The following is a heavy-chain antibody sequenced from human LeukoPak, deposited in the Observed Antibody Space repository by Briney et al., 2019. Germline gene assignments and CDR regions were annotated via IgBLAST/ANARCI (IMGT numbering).Heavy chain of an antibody. J-gene: IGHJ4*02. Sequence: GGSLRLSCAASGFAFSSYGMHWVRQAPGKGLEWVALTYYDGSNKYYADSVKGRFTISRDNSKNTLYLQMDSLRAEDTAVYYCAREIGYFDYWGQGTLVTVSS. CDR1: GFAFSSYG. D-gene: IGHD2/OR15-2a*01. CDR3: AREIGYFDY. V-gene: IGHV3-33*01. CDR2: TYYDGSNK.